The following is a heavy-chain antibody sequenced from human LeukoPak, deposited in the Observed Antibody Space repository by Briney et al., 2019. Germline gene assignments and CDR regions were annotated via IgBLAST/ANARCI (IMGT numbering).Heavy chain of an antibody. CDR1: GGSISSSNYY. V-gene: IGHV4-39*01. CDR2: IRYSGST. D-gene: IGHD3-22*01. J-gene: IGHJ5*02. CDR3: ARRLINWFDP. Sequence: SETLSLTCTVSGGSISSSNYYWGWIRQPPGRGLEWIGNIRYSGSTYYNPSLKSRVTISVDTSKNQFSLKLSSVTAADTAVYYCARRLINWFDPWGQGTLVTVSS.